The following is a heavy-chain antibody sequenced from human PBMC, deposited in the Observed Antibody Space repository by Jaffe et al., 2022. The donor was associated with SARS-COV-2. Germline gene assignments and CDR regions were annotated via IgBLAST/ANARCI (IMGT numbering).Heavy chain of an antibody. CDR3: ATLTRGSYGSDY. J-gene: IGHJ4*02. D-gene: IGHD4-17*01. Sequence: EVQLVQSGAEVKKPGESLRISCQGSGYDFTTYWITWVRQMPGKGLEWMGRIDSTDSYTNYSPSFQGHVTISIDKSITTAYLQWSSLKASDTAMYYCATLTRGSYGSDYWGQGTLVTVSS. CDR2: IDSTDSYT. CDR1: GYDFTTYW. V-gene: IGHV5-10-1*03.